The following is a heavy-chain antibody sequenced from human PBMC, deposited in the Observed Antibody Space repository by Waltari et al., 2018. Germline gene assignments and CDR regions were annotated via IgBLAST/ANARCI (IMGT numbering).Heavy chain of an antibody. Sequence: QVQLLESGGGVVQPGTSLRLSCAASGFIFNSFGMHWVRQAPGRGLEWVAGTWNDGTNKEYADSVKGRFTISRDKSKNMFFLHMNSLRAEDTAIFYCARDRYSNVWGGFDFWGQGALVTVSS. CDR1: GFIFNSFG. V-gene: IGHV3-33*01. CDR2: TWNDGTNK. CDR3: ARDRYSNVWGGFDF. J-gene: IGHJ4*02. D-gene: IGHD6-19*01.